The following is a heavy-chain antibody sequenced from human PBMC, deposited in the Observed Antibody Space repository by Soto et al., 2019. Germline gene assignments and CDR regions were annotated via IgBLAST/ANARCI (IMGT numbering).Heavy chain of an antibody. J-gene: IGHJ3*02. CDR2: IYYSGST. V-gene: IGHV4-59*01. CDR1: GGSISSYY. Sequence: QVQLQESGPGLVKPSETLSLTCTVSGGSISSYYWSWIRQPPGKGLEWIGYIYYSGSTNYNPSLKSRGTIAVETSKNQSCLKLSSVAAADTAVYYCARRYGGAFDIWGQGTMVTVSS. CDR3: ARRYGGAFDI. D-gene: IGHD4-17*01.